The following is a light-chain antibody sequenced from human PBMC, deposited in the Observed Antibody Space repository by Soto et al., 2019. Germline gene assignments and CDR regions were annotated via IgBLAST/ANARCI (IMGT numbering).Light chain of an antibody. V-gene: IGKV3-20*01. J-gene: IGKJ2*01. CDR2: GAS. CDR1: LSVSSSY. CDR3: QKDSSSNMYT. Sequence: ENVLTQSPGTLSLSPGERATLSCRASLSVSSSYLAWYQQKPGQAPRLLIYGASSMATGIPDRFSGSGSGTDITLTISRNEQDDLAVYYRQKDSSSNMYTFREGTKMAIK.